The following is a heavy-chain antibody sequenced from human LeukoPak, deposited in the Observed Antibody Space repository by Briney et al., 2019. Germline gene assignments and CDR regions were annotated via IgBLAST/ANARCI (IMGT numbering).Heavy chain of an antibody. J-gene: IGHJ6*03. CDR2: IYTSGST. D-gene: IGHD7-27*01. CDR1: GGSIGSYY. Sequence: SETLSLTCTVSGGSIGSYYWSWIRQPPGKGLEWIGYIYTSGSTNYNPSLKSRVTISVDTSKNQFSLKLSSVTAADTAVYYCARSYWGLTYYYMDVWGKGTTVTVSS. CDR3: ARSYWGLTYYYMDV. V-gene: IGHV4-4*09.